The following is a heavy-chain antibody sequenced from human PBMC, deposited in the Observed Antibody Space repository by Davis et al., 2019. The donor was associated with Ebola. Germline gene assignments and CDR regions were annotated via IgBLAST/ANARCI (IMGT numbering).Heavy chain of an antibody. CDR1: GGSFSGYY. CDR2: INHSGST. V-gene: IGHV4-34*01. D-gene: IGHD3-3*01. J-gene: IGHJ5*02. Sequence: SGTLSLTCAVYGGSFSGYYWSWIRQPPGKGLEWIGEINHSGSTNYNPSLKSRVTISVDTSKNQFSLKLSSVTAADTAVYYCARARAYYDFWSSFGTDNWFDPWGQGTLVTVSS. CDR3: ARARAYYDFWSSFGTDNWFDP.